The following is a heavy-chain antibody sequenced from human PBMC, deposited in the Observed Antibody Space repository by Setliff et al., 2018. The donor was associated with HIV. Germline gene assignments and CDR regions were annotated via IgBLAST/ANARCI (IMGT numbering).Heavy chain of an antibody. CDR3: ARARLQGIVTAVGPRDNCLDP. J-gene: IGHJ5*02. CDR2: ISPYTGNT. Sequence: ASVKVSCKASGYSFINYGISWVRQAPGQGPEWMGWISPYTGNTDYAPRLLGRVTMTTDKSPSTAYLELRSLTSDDTAVYYCARARLQGIVTAVGPRDNCLDPWGQGTRVTVSS. V-gene: IGHV1-18*01. CDR1: GYSFINYG. D-gene: IGHD1-26*01.